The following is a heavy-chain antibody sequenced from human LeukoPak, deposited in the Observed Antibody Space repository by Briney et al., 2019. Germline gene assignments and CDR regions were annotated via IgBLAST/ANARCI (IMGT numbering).Heavy chain of an antibody. CDR3: ARAAGRHSSGWYYFDY. J-gene: IGHJ4*02. V-gene: IGHV4-4*07. D-gene: IGHD6-19*01. CDR1: GVSISTYY. CDR2: IYSSGST. Sequence: SETLSLTCTVSGVSISTYYWSWIRQPAGKGLEWIGRIYSSGSTNYNPSLKSRVTMSVDTSKNQFSLKLNSVTAADTAVYYCARAAGRHSSGWYYFDYWGQGTLVTVSS.